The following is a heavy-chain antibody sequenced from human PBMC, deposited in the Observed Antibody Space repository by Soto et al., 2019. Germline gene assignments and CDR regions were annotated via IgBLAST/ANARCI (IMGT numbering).Heavy chain of an antibody. CDR3: ARAYGGNVFDY. J-gene: IGHJ4*02. V-gene: IGHV4-34*01. D-gene: IGHD4-17*01. CDR2: INHSGST. Sequence: QVQLQQWGAGLLKPSETLSLTCAVYGWSFSGYYWSWIRQPPGKGLEWIGEINHSGSTNYNPSLKRRVPISGDTAKNQFSLELSSGTAADTAVYYCARAYGGNVFDYWGQGTLVTVSS. CDR1: GWSFSGYY.